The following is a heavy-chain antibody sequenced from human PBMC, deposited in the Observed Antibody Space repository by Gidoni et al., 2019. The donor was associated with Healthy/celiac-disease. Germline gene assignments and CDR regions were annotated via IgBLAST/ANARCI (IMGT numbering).Heavy chain of an antibody. CDR1: GFTFSHAW. CDR3: TTPGISSEVDV. Sequence: EVQLVESGGGLVKPGGSLRLSCAASGFTFSHAWMSWVRQAPGKGLEWVGRIKSKTDGGTTDYAAPVKGRFTISRDDSKNTLYLQTNSLKTEDTAVYYCTTPGISSEVDVWGQGTTVTVSS. D-gene: IGHD6-13*01. J-gene: IGHJ6*02. CDR2: IKSKTDGGTT. V-gene: IGHV3-15*01.